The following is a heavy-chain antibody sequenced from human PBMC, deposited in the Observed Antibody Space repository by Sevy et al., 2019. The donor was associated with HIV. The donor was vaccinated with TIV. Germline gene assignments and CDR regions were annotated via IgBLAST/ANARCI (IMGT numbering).Heavy chain of an antibody. CDR1: SGSISSYY. V-gene: IGHV4-59*01. D-gene: IGHD3-22*01. J-gene: IGHJ3*02. CDR2: IYYSGST. Sequence: SETLSLTCTVSSGSISSYYWSWIRQPPGKGLEWIGYIYYSGSTNYNPSLKSRVTISVDTSKNQFSLKLSSVTAADTAVYYCARESYYDSSGYVNDAFDIWGQGTMVTVSS. CDR3: ARESYYDSSGYVNDAFDI.